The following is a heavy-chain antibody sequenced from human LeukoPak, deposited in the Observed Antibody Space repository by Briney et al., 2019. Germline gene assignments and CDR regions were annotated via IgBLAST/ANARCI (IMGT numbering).Heavy chain of an antibody. CDR3: ARGYKYALDY. Sequence: SETLSLTCTVSGGSIISNNIWWSWLRQPPGKGLEWIGEIYHSGSTNYNLSLKSRVTISVDESKTQFSLKLYSVTAADTAVYYCARGYKYALDYWGQGTLVTVSS. CDR1: GGSIISNNIW. J-gene: IGHJ4*02. D-gene: IGHD5-24*01. CDR2: IYHSGST. V-gene: IGHV4-4*02.